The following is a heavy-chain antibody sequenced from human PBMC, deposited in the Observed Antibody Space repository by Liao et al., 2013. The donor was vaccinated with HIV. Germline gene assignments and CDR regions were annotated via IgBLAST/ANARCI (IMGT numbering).Heavy chain of an antibody. CDR2: IYSSGST. V-gene: IGHV4-61*02. J-gene: IGHJ6*03. Sequence: QVQLQESGPGLVKPSQTLSLTCTVSGGSISSGSYYWSWIRQPAGKGLEWIGRIYSSGSTIFNPSLKSRLTISVDTSKNQFSLKLSSVNAADTAVYYCAREREGVVPTGPYYYYMDVWGKGTTVTVSS. CDR3: AREREGVVPTGPYYYYMDV. CDR1: GGSISSGSYY. D-gene: IGHD2-2*01.